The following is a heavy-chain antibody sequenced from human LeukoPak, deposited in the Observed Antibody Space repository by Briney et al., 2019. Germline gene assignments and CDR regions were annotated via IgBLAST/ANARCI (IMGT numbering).Heavy chain of an antibody. J-gene: IGHJ4*02. D-gene: IGHD6-13*01. V-gene: IGHV3-23*01. CDR1: GFTFSSYG. CDR2: ISGSGGST. CDR3: AKDSSFQPYYFDY. Sequence: GGSLRLSCAASGFTFSSYGMSWVRQAPGKGLEWVSAISGSGGSTYYADSVKGRFTISRDNSKNTLYLQMNSLRVEDTAVYYCAKDSSFQPYYFDYWGQGTLVTVSS.